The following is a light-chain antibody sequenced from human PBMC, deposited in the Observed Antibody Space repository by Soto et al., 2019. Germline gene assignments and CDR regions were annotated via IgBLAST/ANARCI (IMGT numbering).Light chain of an antibody. V-gene: IGKV3-11*01. CDR1: QSVSSN. CDR3: QQCGLAPYS. Sequence: ESVLTQSPSTRSLSPWERSALSFMAIQSVSSNLAWYQQKPGQAPRLLIYGASTRATGIPDRFRGSGFRTDSNFTLTISSVEAEDFGIYICQQCGLAPYSFGQGTKVDIK. CDR2: GAS. J-gene: IGKJ2*03.